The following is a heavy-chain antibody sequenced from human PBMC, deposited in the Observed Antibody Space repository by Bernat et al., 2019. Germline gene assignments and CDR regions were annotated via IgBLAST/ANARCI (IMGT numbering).Heavy chain of an antibody. CDR2: IWYDGSNE. D-gene: IGHD4-17*01. J-gene: IGHJ6*02. CDR3: ARVSLYGAPTSGMDV. Sequence: QVQLVESGGGVVQPGRSLRLSCEASKFTFSSYGMHWVRQAPGKGLEWVAVIWYDGSNENYADSVKGRFTISSDNSKNTLFLQMNSLRAEDTAVYYCARVSLYGAPTSGMDVWGQGTTVTVSS. V-gene: IGHV3-33*01. CDR1: KFTFSSYG.